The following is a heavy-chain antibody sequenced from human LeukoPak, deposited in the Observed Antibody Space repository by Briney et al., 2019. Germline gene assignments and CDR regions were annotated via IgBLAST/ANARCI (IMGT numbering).Heavy chain of an antibody. D-gene: IGHD2-8*01. CDR3: ARERGVCYFDY. J-gene: IGHJ4*02. Sequence: PGGSLRLSCAASGFTFSNYEMNWVRQAPGKGLERVSYISSSGSTIYYADSVKGRFTISRDNAKNSLYLQMNSLRAEDTAVYYCARERGVCYFDYWGQGTLVTVSS. CDR2: ISSSGSTI. V-gene: IGHV3-48*03. CDR1: GFTFSNYE.